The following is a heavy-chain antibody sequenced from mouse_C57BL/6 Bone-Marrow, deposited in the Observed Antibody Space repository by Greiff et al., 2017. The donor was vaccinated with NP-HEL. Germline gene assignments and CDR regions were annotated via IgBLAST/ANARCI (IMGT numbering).Heavy chain of an antibody. J-gene: IGHJ4*01. Sequence: EVKLMESGAELVKPGASVKLSCTASGFNIKDYYMHWVKQRTEQGLEWIGRIDPEDGETKYAPKFQGKATITADTSSNTAYLQLSSLTSEDTAVYYCARGSTVVATDYAMDYWGQGTSVTVSS. CDR3: ARGSTVVATDYAMDY. D-gene: IGHD1-1*01. V-gene: IGHV14-2*01. CDR1: GFNIKDYY. CDR2: IDPEDGET.